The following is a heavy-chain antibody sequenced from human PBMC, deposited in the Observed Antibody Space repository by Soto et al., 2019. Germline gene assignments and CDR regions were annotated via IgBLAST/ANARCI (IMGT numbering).Heavy chain of an antibody. V-gene: IGHV1-69*02. Sequence: ASVKVSCKASGGTFSSYTISWVRQAPGQGFEWMGRIIPILGIANYAQKFQGRVTITADKSTSTAYMELSSLRSEDTAVYYCARASPWTGTTGHDAFDIWGQGTMVTVSS. J-gene: IGHJ3*02. CDR3: ARASPWTGTTGHDAFDI. CDR1: GGTFSSYT. D-gene: IGHD1-7*01. CDR2: IIPILGIA.